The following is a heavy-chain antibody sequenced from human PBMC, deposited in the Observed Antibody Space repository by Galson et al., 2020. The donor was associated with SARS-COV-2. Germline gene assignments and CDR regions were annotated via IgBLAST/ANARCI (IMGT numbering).Heavy chain of an antibody. CDR1: GGSISSYY. V-gene: IGHV4-59*08. Sequence: ETSETLSLPCTVPGGSISSYYWSWIRQPPGKGLEWIGYIYYSGSTNYNPSLKSRVTISVDTSKNQFSLKLSSVTAADTAVYYCACSGSSPYSFDYWGQGTLVTVSS. CDR3: ACSGSSPYSFDY. J-gene: IGHJ4*02. CDR2: IYYSGST. D-gene: IGHD2-15*01.